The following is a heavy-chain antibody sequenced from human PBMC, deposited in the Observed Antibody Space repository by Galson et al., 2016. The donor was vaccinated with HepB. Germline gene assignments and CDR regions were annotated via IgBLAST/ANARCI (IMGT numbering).Heavy chain of an antibody. Sequence: QSGAEVKKPGESLRISCKGRGYSFTSHWINWVRQMPGKGLEWMGRIDPSDSYTSYSPSFQGHVTISADESISTAYLQWSSLKASDTAMYYCAGSIQLWPDYGGQGTLVTVSS. CDR2: IDPSDSYT. J-gene: IGHJ4*02. CDR3: AGSIQLWPDY. D-gene: IGHD5-18*01. CDR1: GYSFTSHW. V-gene: IGHV5-10-1*01.